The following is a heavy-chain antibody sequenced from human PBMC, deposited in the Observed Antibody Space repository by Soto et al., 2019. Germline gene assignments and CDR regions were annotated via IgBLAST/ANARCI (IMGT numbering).Heavy chain of an antibody. J-gene: IGHJ4*02. Sequence: GGSLRLSCATSGFTFSSYDMHWVRQAPGKGLELMAVISYDGSNTYYAESVKGRFTISRDNSKNTLFLHVNSLRAEDTAVYYCAKDQSSLVVVPAATNLDYWGQGTLVTVSS. CDR1: GFTFSSYD. V-gene: IGHV3-30*18. CDR3: AKDQSSLVVVPAATNLDY. D-gene: IGHD2-2*01. CDR2: ISYDGSNT.